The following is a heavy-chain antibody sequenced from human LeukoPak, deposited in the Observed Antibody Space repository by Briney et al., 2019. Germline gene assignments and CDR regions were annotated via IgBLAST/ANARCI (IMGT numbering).Heavy chain of an antibody. CDR2: ISGSGGST. CDR3: AKDTAVTDRKNYYYYMDV. D-gene: IGHD4-11*01. J-gene: IGHJ6*03. CDR1: GFTFSSYA. V-gene: IGHV3-23*01. Sequence: GGSLRLSCAASGFTFSSYAMSWVRQAPGKGLEWVSAISGSGGSTYYADSVKGRFTISRDNSKNTLYLQMNSLRAEDTAVYYCAKDTAVTDRKNYYYYMDVWGKGTTVTVSS.